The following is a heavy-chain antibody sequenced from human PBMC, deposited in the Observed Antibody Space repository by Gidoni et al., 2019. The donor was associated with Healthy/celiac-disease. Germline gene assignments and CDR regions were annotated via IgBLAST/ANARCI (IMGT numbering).Heavy chain of an antibody. D-gene: IGHD3-3*01. CDR1: GFTFGDYA. Sequence: EVQLVESGGGLVQPGRSLRLSCTASGFTFGDYAMSWVRQAPGKGLEWVGFIRSKAYGGTTEYAASVKGRFTISRDDSKSIAYLKMNSLKTEDTAVYYCTREYYDFWSGSMDVWGQGTTVTVSS. J-gene: IGHJ6*02. CDR2: IRSKAYGGTT. CDR3: TREYYDFWSGSMDV. V-gene: IGHV3-49*04.